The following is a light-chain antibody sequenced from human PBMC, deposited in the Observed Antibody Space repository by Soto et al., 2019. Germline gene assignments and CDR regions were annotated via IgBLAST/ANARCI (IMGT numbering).Light chain of an antibody. Sequence: DIQMTQSPSSLSASVGDTVTITCRASQDIDVFLNWYQKKPGKAPDLLIFNSFKLQSGVPARFRGRGSGTDFSLTITSLQVEDFGTYFCQQSYTAPLTFGGGTKVEMK. CDR3: QQSYTAPLT. J-gene: IGKJ4*01. V-gene: IGKV1-39*01. CDR2: NSF. CDR1: QDIDVF.